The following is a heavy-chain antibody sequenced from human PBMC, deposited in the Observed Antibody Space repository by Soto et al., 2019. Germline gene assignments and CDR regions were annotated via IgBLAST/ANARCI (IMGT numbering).Heavy chain of an antibody. Sequence: ASVKVSCKASGYTFTSYAMHWVRQAPGQRLEWMGWINAGNGNTKYPQKFQGRVTITRDTSASTAYMELSSLRSEDTAVYYCAREGQFDYYGSGSYALWGQGTLVTVSS. J-gene: IGHJ4*02. V-gene: IGHV1-3*01. D-gene: IGHD3-10*01. CDR2: INAGNGNT. CDR1: GYTFTSYA. CDR3: AREGQFDYYGSGSYAL.